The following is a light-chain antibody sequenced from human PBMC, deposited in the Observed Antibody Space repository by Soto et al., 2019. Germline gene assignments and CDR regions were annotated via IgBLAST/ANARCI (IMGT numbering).Light chain of an antibody. Sequence: EIVLTQSPATLSLSPGERATLSCRASQSVSSYLAWYQQKPGQALRLLIYDVSKRATGIPARFSGSGSGTDFTLTISSLEPEDFAVYYCQQRSNWPLTFGGGTKVEIK. CDR2: DVS. CDR3: QQRSNWPLT. J-gene: IGKJ4*01. CDR1: QSVSSY. V-gene: IGKV3-11*01.